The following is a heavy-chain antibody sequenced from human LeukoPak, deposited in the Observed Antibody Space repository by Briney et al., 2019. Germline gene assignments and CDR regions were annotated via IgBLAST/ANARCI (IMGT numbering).Heavy chain of an antibody. CDR3: ARVSSRRLPPSYSYDRRNYFDY. J-gene: IGHJ4*02. D-gene: IGHD3-22*01. V-gene: IGHV4-34*01. CDR2: INHSGST. Sequence: PSETLSLTCAVYGGPFSGYYWSWIRQPPGKGLEWIGEINHSGSTNYSPSLKSRVTISVDTSKNQFSLKLSSVTAADTAVYYCARVSSRRLPPSYSYDRRNYFDYWGQGTLVTVSS. CDR1: GGPFSGYY.